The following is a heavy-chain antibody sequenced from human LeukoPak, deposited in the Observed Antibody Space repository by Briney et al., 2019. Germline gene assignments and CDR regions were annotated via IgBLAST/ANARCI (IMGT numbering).Heavy chain of an antibody. Sequence: SETLSLTCTVSGGSISSHYWSWIRQPPGKGLEWIGCIYYSGSTNYNPSLKSRVTISVDTSKNQFTLKLSSVTAADTAVYYCARERGYSHAFDIWGQGTMVTVSS. V-gene: IGHV4-59*11. D-gene: IGHD2-15*01. CDR2: IYYSGST. CDR3: ARERGYSHAFDI. J-gene: IGHJ3*02. CDR1: GGSISSHY.